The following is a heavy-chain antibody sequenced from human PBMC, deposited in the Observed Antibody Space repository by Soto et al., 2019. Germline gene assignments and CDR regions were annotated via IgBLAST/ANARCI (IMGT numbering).Heavy chain of an antibody. J-gene: IGHJ6*02. Sequence: LRLSCAASGFTFSNAWMSWVRQGPGKGLEWIGRIKSKTDGGTSDYAAPVKGRFTMSRDDSKNTLYLQMKSLRIEDTAVYYCTTESGYDSGTYRGFDIWGQGTTVTVSS. CDR1: GFTFSNAW. V-gene: IGHV3-15*01. D-gene: IGHD5-12*01. CDR2: IKSKTDGGTS. CDR3: TTESGYDSGTYRGFDI.